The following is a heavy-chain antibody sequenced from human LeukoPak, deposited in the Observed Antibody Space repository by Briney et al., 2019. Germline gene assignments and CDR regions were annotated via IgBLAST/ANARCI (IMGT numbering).Heavy chain of an antibody. D-gene: IGHD3-10*01. CDR1: GFTFSGYS. CDR2: ISYDEMYQ. J-gene: IGHJ4*02. Sequence: GGSLRLSCAASGFTFSGYSMNWVRQAPGKGLEWVAGISYDEMYQYYADSVKGRFTISRDNSKNTLFLQMNSLRAEDTAIYYCAKDRDYYGSGSDYWGQGTLVTVSS. V-gene: IGHV3-30*18. CDR3: AKDRDYYGSGSDY.